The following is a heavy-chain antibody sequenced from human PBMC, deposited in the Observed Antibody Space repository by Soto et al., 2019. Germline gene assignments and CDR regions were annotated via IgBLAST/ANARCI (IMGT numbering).Heavy chain of an antibody. CDR1: GYTFTDYY. D-gene: IGHD4-17*01. V-gene: IGHV1-2*02. Sequence: ASVKVSCKXSGYTFTDYYMHWVRQDPRQGLEWMGWINPNNGGANFAQKFQGRVIMTRDTSISTAYMELSSLTSDDSAVYYCARGGTTLSYAVDVWGQGTTVTVSS. J-gene: IGHJ6*02. CDR3: ARGGTTLSYAVDV. CDR2: INPNNGGA.